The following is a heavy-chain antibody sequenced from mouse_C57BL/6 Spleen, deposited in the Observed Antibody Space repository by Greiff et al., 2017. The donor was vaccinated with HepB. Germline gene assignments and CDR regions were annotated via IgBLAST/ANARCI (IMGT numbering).Heavy chain of an antibody. Sequence: EVHLVESGAELVRPGASVKLSCTASGFNIKDDYMHWVKQRPEQGLEWIGWIDPENGDTEYASKFQGKATITADTSSNTAYLQLSSLTSEDTAVYYCTTNYYGSSYFTWFAYWGQGTLVTVSA. CDR1: GFNIKDDY. V-gene: IGHV14-4*01. D-gene: IGHD1-1*01. CDR3: TTNYYGSSYFTWFAY. CDR2: IDPENGDT. J-gene: IGHJ3*01.